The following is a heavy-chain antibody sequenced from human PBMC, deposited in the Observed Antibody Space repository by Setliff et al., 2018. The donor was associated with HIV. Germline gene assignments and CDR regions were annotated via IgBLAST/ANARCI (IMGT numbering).Heavy chain of an antibody. J-gene: IGHJ5*02. D-gene: IGHD3-10*01. CDR3: ATYADRESNRFDP. CDR1: GGSISSTGYY. CDR2: IYHSGST. Sequence: SETLSLTCTVSGGSISSTGYYWGWIRQPPGKGLEWIGSIYHSGSTYYNPSLKSVVTISIDTSKNQFSLKPSSVTAADTAVYYCATYADRESNRFDPWGQGILVTVSS. V-gene: IGHV4-39*01.